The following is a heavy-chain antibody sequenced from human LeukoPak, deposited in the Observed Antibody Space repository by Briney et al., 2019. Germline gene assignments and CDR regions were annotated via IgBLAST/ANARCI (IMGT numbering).Heavy chain of an antibody. J-gene: IGHJ3*02. CDR2: ISYDGSNK. CDR3: AKGSTPSPPGGTPDDAFDI. Sequence: GGSLRLSCEASGFIFSKYWMTWVRQAPGKGLEWVAVISYDGSNKYYADSVKGRFTISRDNSKNTLYLQMNSLRAEDTAVYYCAKGSTPSPPGGTPDDAFDIWGQGTMVTVSS. D-gene: IGHD2-15*01. V-gene: IGHV3-30*18. CDR1: GFIFSKYW.